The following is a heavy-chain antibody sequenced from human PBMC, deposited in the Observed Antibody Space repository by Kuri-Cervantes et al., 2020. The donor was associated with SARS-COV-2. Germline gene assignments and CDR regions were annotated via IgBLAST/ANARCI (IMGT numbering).Heavy chain of an antibody. CDR3: ASGTAMVTASYYYGMDV. D-gene: IGHD5-18*01. CDR2: ISSSSSYI. Sequence: GESLKISCAASGFTFNNYAMNWVRQAPGKGLEWVSSISSSSSYIYYADSVKGRFTISRDNAKNSLYLQMNSLRAEDTAVYYCASGTAMVTASYYYGMDVWGQGTTVTVSS. CDR1: GFTFNNYA. V-gene: IGHV3-21*01. J-gene: IGHJ6*02.